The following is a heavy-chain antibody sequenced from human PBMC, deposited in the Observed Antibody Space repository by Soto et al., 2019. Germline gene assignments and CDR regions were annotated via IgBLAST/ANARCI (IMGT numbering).Heavy chain of an antibody. D-gene: IGHD3-22*01. V-gene: IGHV3-15*01. CDR3: TTGLTYYYDSSGYYWAGGMDV. Sequence: PGGSLRLSCAASGFTFSNAWMNWVRQAPGKGLEWVGRIKSKSDGETTDYAAPVKGRFTISRDDSKNTLYLQMNGLKTEDTAVYYCTTGLTYYYDSSGYYWAGGMDVWGQGITVTVSS. J-gene: IGHJ6*02. CDR2: IKSKSDGETT. CDR1: GFTFSNAW.